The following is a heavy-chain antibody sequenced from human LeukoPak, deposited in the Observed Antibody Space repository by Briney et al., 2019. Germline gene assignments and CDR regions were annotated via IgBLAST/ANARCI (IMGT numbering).Heavy chain of an antibody. D-gene: IGHD3-3*01. CDR1: GFTFSSYA. J-gene: IGHJ3*02. CDR2: ISGSGGST. CDR3: AKSGPNFWSGYFTSDDAFDI. Sequence: GGSLRLSCAASGFTFSSYAMSWVRQAPGKGLEWVSAISGSGGSTYYADSVKGRFTISRDNSENTLYLQMNSLRAEDTAVYYCAKSGPNFWSGYFTSDDAFDIWGQGTMVTVSS. V-gene: IGHV3-23*01.